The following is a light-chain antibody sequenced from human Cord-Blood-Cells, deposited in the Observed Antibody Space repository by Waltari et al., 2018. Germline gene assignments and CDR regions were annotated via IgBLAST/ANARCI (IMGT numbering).Light chain of an antibody. CDR2: DAS. CDR3: QQRSNWPRYS. V-gene: IGKV3-11*01. J-gene: IGKJ2*03. CDR1: QSVSSY. Sequence: EIVLTQSPATLSLSPGDRATLSCRASQSVSSYLAWYQQKPGQAPRLLIYDASNRATGIPARFSGSGSGTDFTLTISSLEPEDFAVYDCQQRSNWPRYSFGQGTKLEIK.